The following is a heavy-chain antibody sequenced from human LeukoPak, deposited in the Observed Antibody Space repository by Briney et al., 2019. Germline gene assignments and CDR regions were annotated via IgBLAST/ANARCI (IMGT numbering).Heavy chain of an antibody. J-gene: IGHJ3*02. CDR2: IYYSGST. Sequence: SETLSLTCNVSGGSINSAGYYWSWIRQPPGKDLEWIGYIYYSGSTYHSPSLKSRLTISLDTSKTQFSLKLSPVTAADTAVYYCARGSSNWSNAFDIWGQGTMVIVSS. V-gene: IGHV4-30-4*01. CDR1: GGSINSAGYY. CDR3: ARGSSNWSNAFDI. D-gene: IGHD6-13*01.